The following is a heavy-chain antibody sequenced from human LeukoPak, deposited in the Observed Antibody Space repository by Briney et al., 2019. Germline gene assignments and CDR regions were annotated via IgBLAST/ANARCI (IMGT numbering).Heavy chain of an antibody. D-gene: IGHD1-26*01. V-gene: IGHV1-46*01. CDR1: GYSFTSYY. Sequence: EASVKVSCKASGYSFTSYYMHWVRQAPGQGLEWMGLINPSGSSTTYAQKFQGRVTMTRDMFTSTDYMELTSLTSDDTAVYYCARDQSGEWELLSGWWFDPWGQGTLVTVSS. CDR3: ARDQSGEWELLSGWWFDP. J-gene: IGHJ5*02. CDR2: INPSGSST.